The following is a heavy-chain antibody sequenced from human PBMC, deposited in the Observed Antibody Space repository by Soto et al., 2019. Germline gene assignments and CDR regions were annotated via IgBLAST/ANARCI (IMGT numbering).Heavy chain of an antibody. D-gene: IGHD5-12*01. CDR2: ISYDGSNK. Sequence: ESGGGVVQPGRSLRLSCAASGFTFSSYGMHWVRQAPGKGLEWVAVISYDGSNKYYADSVKGRFTISRDNSKNTLYLQMNSLRAEDTAVYYCAKFHRGYSGYDEYYYYYMDVWGKGTTVTVSS. J-gene: IGHJ6*03. CDR1: GFTFSSYG. CDR3: AKFHRGYSGYDEYYYYYMDV. V-gene: IGHV3-30*18.